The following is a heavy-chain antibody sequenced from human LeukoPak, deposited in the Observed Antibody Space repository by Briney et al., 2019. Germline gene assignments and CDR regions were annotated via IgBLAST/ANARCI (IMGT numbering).Heavy chain of an antibody. CDR3: ARGLRAYYYYGMDV. D-gene: IGHD3-3*01. CDR1: GFTFSTYA. Sequence: GGSRRLSCAASGFTFSTYAMTWVRQAPGEGLEYVSAISSNGGSTYYADSVKGRFTISRDNSKNTLFLQMGSLRVEDMAVYYCARGLRAYYYYGMDVWGQGTTVTVSS. CDR2: ISSNGGST. V-gene: IGHV3-64*02. J-gene: IGHJ6*02.